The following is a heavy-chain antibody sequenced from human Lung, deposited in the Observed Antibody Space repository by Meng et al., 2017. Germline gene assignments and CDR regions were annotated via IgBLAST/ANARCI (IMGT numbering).Heavy chain of an antibody. CDR1: GFTFSSYE. J-gene: IGHJ4*02. D-gene: IGHD6-19*01. V-gene: IGHV3-48*03. CDR2: ISSSGSTI. CDR3: ARVPEPYSSGWYTY. Sequence: GGSLRLSCAASGFTFSSYEMNWVRQAPGKGLEWVSYISSSGSTIYYADSVKGRFTISRDNAKNSLYLQMNSLRAEDTAVYYCARVPEPYSSGWYTYWGQGNRV.